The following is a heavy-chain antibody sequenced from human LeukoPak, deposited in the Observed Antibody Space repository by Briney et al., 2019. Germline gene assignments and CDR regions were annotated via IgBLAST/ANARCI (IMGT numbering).Heavy chain of an antibody. CDR3: AKYRYDGSEGRNFDY. D-gene: IGHD3-22*01. CDR2: ISAGGGIT. J-gene: IGHJ4*02. CDR1: GFTFSSYA. Sequence: GGSLRLSCAASGFTFSSYAMTWVRQAPGEGLEWVSVISAGGGITNYADSVKGRFTISRDNSKSTLFLQMNSLRAEDTAVYYCAKYRYDGSEGRNFDYWGQGTLVTVSS. V-gene: IGHV3-23*01.